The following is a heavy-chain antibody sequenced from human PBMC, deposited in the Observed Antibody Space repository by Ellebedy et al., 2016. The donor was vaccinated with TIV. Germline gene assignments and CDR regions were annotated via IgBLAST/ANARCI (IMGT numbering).Heavy chain of an antibody. CDR3: ARKDSNSSERGLYYGMDV. CDR2: IWYDGGKK. CDR1: GFTFSTYV. D-gene: IGHD6-6*01. V-gene: IGHV3-33*01. Sequence: GESLKISCAASGFTFSTYVMHWVRQAPGKGLEWVSVIWYDGGKKYYADPVMGRFTVSRDNSEKPLYQQMNSRRAEDTAVYYCARKDSNSSERGLYYGMDVWGQGTTVTVSS. J-gene: IGHJ6*02.